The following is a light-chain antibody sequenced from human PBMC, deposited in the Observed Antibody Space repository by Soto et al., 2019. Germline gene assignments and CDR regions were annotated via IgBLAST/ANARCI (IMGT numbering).Light chain of an antibody. CDR3: QQSAKIPRT. CDR1: QTINNY. Sequence: DIHMTQSQSSLSASVGDRVTITCRASQTINNYVSWYQQKPGKAPKSLIYAASTLQRGVPTRFSGSGSGTDFTLTINSLQPEDSAIYYCQQSAKIPRTFGQGTKVEI. V-gene: IGKV1-39*01. CDR2: AAS. J-gene: IGKJ1*01.